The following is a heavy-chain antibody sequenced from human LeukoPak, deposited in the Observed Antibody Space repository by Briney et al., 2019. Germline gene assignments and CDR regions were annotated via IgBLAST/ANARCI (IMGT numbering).Heavy chain of an antibody. CDR1: GYTFTGHY. CDR3: ASGYKTVSEFDH. V-gene: IGHV1-46*01. Sequence: GASVKVSCKASGYTFTGHYMHWVRRAPGQGLVWMGLINPSGGGTRYAQKFQGRVTMTRDTSTSTVYMELSSLRSEDTAVYYCASGYKTVSEFDHWGQGTLVTVSS. CDR2: INPSGGGT. J-gene: IGHJ4*02. D-gene: IGHD5-24*01.